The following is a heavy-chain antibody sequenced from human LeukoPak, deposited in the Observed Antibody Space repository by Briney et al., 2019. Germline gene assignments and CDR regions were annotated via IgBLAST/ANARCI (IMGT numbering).Heavy chain of an antibody. CDR1: GGSFSGYY. V-gene: IGHV4-59*01. Sequence: SETLSLTCAVYGGSFSGYYWSWIRQPPGKGLEWIGYIYYSGSTNYNPSLKSRVTISVDTSKNQFSLKLSSVTAADTAVYYCARRGSDAFDIWGQGTMDTVSS. CDR3: ARRGSDAFDI. CDR2: IYYSGST. J-gene: IGHJ3*02.